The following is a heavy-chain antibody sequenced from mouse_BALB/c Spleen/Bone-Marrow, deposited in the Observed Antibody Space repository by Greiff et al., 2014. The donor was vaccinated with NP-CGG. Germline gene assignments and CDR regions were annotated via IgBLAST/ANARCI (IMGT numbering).Heavy chain of an antibody. Sequence: VQLQQPGAELVKPGASVKLSCTASGFNIKDTYMYWVKQRPEQGLEWIGRIDPANGNTKYDPKFQGKATITADTSSNTAYLQLSSLTSEDTAVYYGARSIDYGTAWFATGAKGLWSLSLQ. CDR2: IDPANGNT. V-gene: IGHV14-3*02. CDR1: GFNIKDTY. CDR3: ARSIDYGTAWFAT. D-gene: IGHD1-1*01. J-gene: IGHJ3*01.